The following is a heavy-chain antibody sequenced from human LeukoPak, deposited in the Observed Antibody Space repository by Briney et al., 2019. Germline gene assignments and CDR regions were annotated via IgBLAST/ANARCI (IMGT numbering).Heavy chain of an antibody. D-gene: IGHD3-10*01. CDR1: GYSFTSHW. Sequence: GESLKISCEGSGYSFTSHWIGWVRQLPGKGLEWMGIIYPGDSDTRYSPSFQGQVTISADKSITTAYLQWTSLKASDTAMYYCARQRLRGASYFDYWGRGTLVTVSS. J-gene: IGHJ4*02. V-gene: IGHV5-51*01. CDR3: ARQRLRGASYFDY. CDR2: IYPGDSDT.